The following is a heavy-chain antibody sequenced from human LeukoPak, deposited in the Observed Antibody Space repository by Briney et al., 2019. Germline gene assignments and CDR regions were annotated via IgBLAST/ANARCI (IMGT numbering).Heavy chain of an antibody. CDR2: IPYDGSNK. CDR3: AKDSKDTAIY. Sequence: GGSLRLSCAASGFTFSSYGMHWVRQAPGKGLEWVAVIPYDGSNKYYADSVKGRFTISRDNFKNTLYLQMNSLRAEDTAVYYCAKDSKDTAIYWGQGTLVTVSS. V-gene: IGHV3-30*18. J-gene: IGHJ4*02. CDR1: GFTFSSYG. D-gene: IGHD5-18*01.